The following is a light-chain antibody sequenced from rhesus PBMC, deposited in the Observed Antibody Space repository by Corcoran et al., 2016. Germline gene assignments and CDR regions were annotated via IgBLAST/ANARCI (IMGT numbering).Light chain of an antibody. CDR3: QQYSDWYS. V-gene: IGKV3-42*03. J-gene: IGKJ2*01. CDR1: QSVSSN. CDR2: GAS. Sequence: EIVMTQSPATLSLSPGEGATLSCRASQSVSSNFAWYQQKPGQAPRLLIYGASNRATGIPDRFSGSGSGTEFTLTMKNLEPEEFAVYFCQQYSDWYSFGQGTKVEIK.